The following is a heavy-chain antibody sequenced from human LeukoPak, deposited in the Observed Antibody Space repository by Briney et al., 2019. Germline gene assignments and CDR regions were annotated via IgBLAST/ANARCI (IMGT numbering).Heavy chain of an antibody. J-gene: IGHJ5*02. CDR1: GGSISSYY. CDR2: IYYSGST. D-gene: IGHD5-18*01. CDR3: ARAGYRPQYNWFDP. V-gene: IGHV4-59*01. Sequence: PSETLSLTCTVSGGSISSYYWSWIRQPPGKGLEWIGYIYYSGSTNYNPSLKSRVTISVDTSKNQFSLKLSSVTAADTAVYYCARAGYRPQYNWFDPWGQGTLVTVSS.